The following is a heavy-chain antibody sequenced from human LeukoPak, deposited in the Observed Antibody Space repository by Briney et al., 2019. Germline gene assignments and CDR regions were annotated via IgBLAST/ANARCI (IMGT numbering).Heavy chain of an antibody. CDR1: GGSFSGYY. V-gene: IGHV3-30-3*01. J-gene: IGHJ4*02. CDR2: ISYDGSNK. Sequence: LSLTCAVYGGSFSGYYWSWIRQPPGKGLEWVAVISYDGSNKYYADSVKGRFTISRDNSKNTLYLQMNSLRAEDTAVYYCARGVGATTFDYWGQGTLVTVSS. CDR3: ARGVGATTFDY. D-gene: IGHD1-26*01.